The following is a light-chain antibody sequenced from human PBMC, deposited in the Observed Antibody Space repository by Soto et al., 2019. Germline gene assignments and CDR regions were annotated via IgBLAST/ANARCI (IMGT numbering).Light chain of an antibody. Sequence: QSVLTQPPSVCGSPGQSVTISCTGTSTHFVSYNRVSWYQQPPGTAPKLIIYEASNRPSGVPDRFSGSKSGNTASLTISGLQAADEADYYCSLYTSENTYVFGTGTKVTVL. CDR2: EAS. CDR3: SLYTSENTYV. CDR1: STHFVSYNR. J-gene: IGLJ1*01. V-gene: IGLV2-18*01.